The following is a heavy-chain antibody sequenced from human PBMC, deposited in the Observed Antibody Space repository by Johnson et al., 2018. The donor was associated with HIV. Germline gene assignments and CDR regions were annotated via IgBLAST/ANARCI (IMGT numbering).Heavy chain of an antibody. D-gene: IGHD3-10*01. J-gene: IGHJ3*02. CDR3: AIGRGEFPRHAFDI. V-gene: IGHV3-23*04. Sequence: VQLVESGGGVVQPGRSLRLSCAASGFTFSSYAMSWVRQAPGKGLEWVSATTPSGGGTYYADSVKGRFTISKDNSRNTLFLHMNSLRADDTAVYYCAIGRGEFPRHAFDIWGQGTMVTVSS. CDR1: GFTFSSYA. CDR2: TTPSGGGT.